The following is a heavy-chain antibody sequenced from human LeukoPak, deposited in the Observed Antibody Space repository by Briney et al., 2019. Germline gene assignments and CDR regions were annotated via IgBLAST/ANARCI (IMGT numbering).Heavy chain of an antibody. J-gene: IGHJ4*02. D-gene: IGHD5-18*01. Sequence: SETLSLTCAVYGGSFSGYYWSWIRQPPGKGLEWIGFIYYTGSTNYNPSLKSRLTVSLDTSKNQFSLELRSVTAADTAVYYCASGRYSYANEFWGLGTLVAVSS. V-gene: IGHV4-59*01. CDR3: ASGRYSYANEF. CDR2: IYYTGST. CDR1: GGSFSGYY.